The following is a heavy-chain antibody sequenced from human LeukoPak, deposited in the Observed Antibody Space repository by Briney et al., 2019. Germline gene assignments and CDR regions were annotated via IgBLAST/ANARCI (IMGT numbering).Heavy chain of an antibody. J-gene: IGHJ1*01. CDR3: AGVRGDCSSTSCYVSPVDFQH. D-gene: IGHD2-2*01. CDR1: GGTFSRYA. V-gene: IGHV1-69*05. Sequence: GASVKVSCKASGGTFSRYAISWVRQAPGQGLEWMGGIIPIFGTANYAQKFQGRVTITTDESTSTAYMELRSLRSDDTAVYYCAGVRGDCSSTSCYVSPVDFQHWGQGTLVTVSS. CDR2: IIPIFGTA.